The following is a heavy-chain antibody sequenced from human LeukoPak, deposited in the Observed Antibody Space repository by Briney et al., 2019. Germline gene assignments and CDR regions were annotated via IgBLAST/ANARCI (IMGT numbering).Heavy chain of an antibody. D-gene: IGHD6-13*01. V-gene: IGHV3-48*03. Sequence: PGGSLRLSCAASGFTFSSYEMNWVRQAPGKGLEWVSYISSSGGTIYYADSVKGRFTISRGNAKNSLYLQMNSLRAEDTAVYYCARVASSSSWSYYFDYWGQGTLVTVSS. CDR1: GFTFSSYE. CDR3: ARVASSSSWSYYFDY. CDR2: ISSSGGTI. J-gene: IGHJ4*02.